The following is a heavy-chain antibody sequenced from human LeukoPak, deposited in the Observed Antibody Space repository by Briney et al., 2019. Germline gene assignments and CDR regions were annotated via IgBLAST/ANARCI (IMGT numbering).Heavy chain of an antibody. CDR2: IIPIFGTA. D-gene: IGHD6-13*01. V-gene: IGHV1-69*01. CDR3: TQQSLRYYYYYYMDV. Sequence: ASVKVSCKAPGGTFSSYAISWVRQAPGQGLEWMGGIIPIFGTANYAQKFQGRVTITADESTSTAYMELSSLRSEDTAVYYCTQQSLRYYYYYYMDVWGKGTTVTVSS. CDR1: GGTFSSYA. J-gene: IGHJ6*03.